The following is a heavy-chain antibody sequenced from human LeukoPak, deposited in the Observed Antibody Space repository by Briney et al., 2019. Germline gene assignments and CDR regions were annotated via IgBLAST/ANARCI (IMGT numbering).Heavy chain of an antibody. Sequence: GESLKISCQGSGYSFTNYWIGWVRQMPGKGLEWMGVIYPGDSDTRYSPSFQGQVTMSADKSISTAYLQWSSLKASDTAMYYCSRLQCTNGLCYNFDAFDIWGQGTLVTVSS. J-gene: IGHJ3*02. CDR1: GYSFTNYW. CDR2: IYPGDSDT. CDR3: SRLQCTNGLCYNFDAFDI. V-gene: IGHV5-51*01. D-gene: IGHD2-8*01.